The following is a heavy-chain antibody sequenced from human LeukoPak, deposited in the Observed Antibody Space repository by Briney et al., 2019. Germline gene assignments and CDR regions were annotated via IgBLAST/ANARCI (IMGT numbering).Heavy chain of an antibody. Sequence: ASVKVSCKVSGYTLTELSMHWVRQAPGKGLEWMGGFDPEDGETINAQKFQGRVTMTEETSTDTAYMELSSLRSEDTAVYYCATDGDRYGYELDYWGQGTLVTVSS. D-gene: IGHD5-18*01. J-gene: IGHJ4*02. CDR1: GYTLTELS. CDR3: ATDGDRYGYELDY. V-gene: IGHV1-24*01. CDR2: FDPEDGET.